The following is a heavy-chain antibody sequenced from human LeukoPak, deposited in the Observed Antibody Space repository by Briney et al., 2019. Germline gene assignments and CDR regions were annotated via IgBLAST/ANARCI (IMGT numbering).Heavy chain of an antibody. V-gene: IGHV7-4-1*02. D-gene: IGHD6-19*01. Sequence: ASVKVSCKASGYTFTSYAMNWVRQAPGQGLEWMGWINTNTGNPTYAQGFTGRFVFSLDTSVSTAYLQISSLKAEDTAVYYCARVGHSSGWFLEEYYCDYWGQGTLVTVSS. CDR3: ARVGHSSGWFLEEYYCDY. J-gene: IGHJ4*02. CDR1: GYTFTSYA. CDR2: INTNTGNP.